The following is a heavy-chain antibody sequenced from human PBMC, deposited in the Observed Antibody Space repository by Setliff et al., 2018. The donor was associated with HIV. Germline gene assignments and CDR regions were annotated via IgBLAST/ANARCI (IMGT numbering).Heavy chain of an antibody. V-gene: IGHV3-73*01. Sequence: GGSLRLSCAASGFTFNNAWMHWVRQASGKGLEWVGHIRSKADKYATEYGASAKGRFIISRDDSKKTAYLQMSSLKTEDTAMYYCLLPCTSGWHNWLDPWGQGTLVTVSS. D-gene: IGHD6-19*01. CDR3: LLPCTSGWHNWLDP. J-gene: IGHJ5*02. CDR1: GFTFNNAW. CDR2: IRSKADKYAT.